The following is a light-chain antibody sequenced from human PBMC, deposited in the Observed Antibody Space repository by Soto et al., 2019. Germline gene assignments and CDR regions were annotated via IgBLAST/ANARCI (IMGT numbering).Light chain of an antibody. Sequence: EIMMTQSPVTLSVSLGERATLSCRASLSVGNNLAWYQHKPGQAPRLLIYDASARATGIPARFSGSGSGIEFTLTISSLQSEDFAVYSCQQYYNWPRTFGQGTKVEI. CDR2: DAS. CDR3: QQYYNWPRT. CDR1: LSVGNN. V-gene: IGKV3-15*01. J-gene: IGKJ1*01.